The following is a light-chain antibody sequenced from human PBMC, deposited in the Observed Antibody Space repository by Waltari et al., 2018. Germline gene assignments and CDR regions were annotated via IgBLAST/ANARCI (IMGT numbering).Light chain of an antibody. Sequence: EIVLTQSPATLSWSVGEKATLSCRASHSVDWYLAWYQQKPGQAPRLLIYDVSNRATGIPARFSGSGSDTDFTLTISSLEPEDFAVYFCQQRRNWPLTFGGGTKVEIK. CDR3: QQRRNWPLT. CDR1: HSVDWY. J-gene: IGKJ4*01. CDR2: DVS. V-gene: IGKV3-11*01.